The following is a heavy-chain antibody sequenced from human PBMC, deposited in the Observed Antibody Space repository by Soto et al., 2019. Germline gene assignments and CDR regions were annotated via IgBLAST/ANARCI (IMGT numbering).Heavy chain of an antibody. CDR1: GGSISSSDW. D-gene: IGHD2-15*01. CDR3: ARVCRGPTCSSNNYFEY. J-gene: IGHJ4*02. Sequence: SETLSLTCAVSGGSISSSDWGSWVRQPPGRGVQWIGEIFHSGRTYYEPSLKSRVTISIDKSRNQFSLKLNTVSAEDTAVYYYARVCRGPTCSSNNYFEYLGPGTLVTHLL. V-gene: IGHV4-4*02. CDR2: IFHSGRT.